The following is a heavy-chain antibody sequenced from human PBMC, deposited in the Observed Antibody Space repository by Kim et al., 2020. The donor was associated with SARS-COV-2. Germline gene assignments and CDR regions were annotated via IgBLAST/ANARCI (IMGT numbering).Heavy chain of an antibody. CDR1: GFIFDNYA. V-gene: IGHV3-9*01. Sequence: GGSLRLSCTGAGFIFDNYALHWVRQPPGKGLELVSGITYNSGHLTYADSVKGRFTISRDNARNSLFLQMDNLRSDDTALYFCVKAPHYCYGSVCSHYYF. CDR2: ITYNSGHL. J-gene: IGHJ4*01. D-gene: IGHD3-10*01. CDR3: VKAPHYCYGSVCSHYYF.